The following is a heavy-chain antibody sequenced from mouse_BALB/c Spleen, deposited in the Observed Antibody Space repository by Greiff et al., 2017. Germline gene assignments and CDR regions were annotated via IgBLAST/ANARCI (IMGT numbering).Heavy chain of an antibody. J-gene: IGHJ4*01. CDR2: IWSGGST. Sequence: QVQLKQSGPGLVQPSQSLSITCTVSGFSLTSYGVHWVRQSPGKGLEWLGVIWSGGSTDYNAAFISRLSISKDNSKSQVFFKMNSLQANDTAIYYCARNCYYYGSSSMDYWGQGTSVTVSS. CDR1: GFSLTSYG. V-gene: IGHV2-2*02. CDR3: ARNCYYYGSSSMDY. D-gene: IGHD1-1*01.